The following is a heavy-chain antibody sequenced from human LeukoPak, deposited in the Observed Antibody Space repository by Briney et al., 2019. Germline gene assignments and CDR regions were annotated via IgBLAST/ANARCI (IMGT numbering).Heavy chain of an antibody. Sequence: PGGSLRLSCAASGFTFEDYAMHWVRHAPGKGLEWVSLISGDGGSTYYADSVKGRFTISRDNSKNSLYLQMNSLRTEDTALYYCTKGTQYYYDSSGYYVGYFNYWGQGTLVTVSS. CDR1: GFTFEDYA. CDR3: TKGTQYYYDSSGYYVGYFNY. J-gene: IGHJ4*02. D-gene: IGHD3-22*01. CDR2: ISGDGGST. V-gene: IGHV3-43*02.